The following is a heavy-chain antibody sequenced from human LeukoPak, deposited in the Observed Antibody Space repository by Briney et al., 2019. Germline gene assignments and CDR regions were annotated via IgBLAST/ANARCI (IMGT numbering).Heavy chain of an antibody. Sequence: GGSLRLSCAASGFTVSSNYMSWVRQAPGKGLEWVSVIYSGGSTYYADSVKGRFTISRDNSKNTLYLQMNSLRAEDTAVYYCARESITFGGVIDTYYFDYWGQGTLVTVSS. CDR1: GFTVSSNY. CDR2: IYSGGST. D-gene: IGHD3-16*02. CDR3: ARESITFGGVIDTYYFDY. J-gene: IGHJ4*02. V-gene: IGHV3-53*01.